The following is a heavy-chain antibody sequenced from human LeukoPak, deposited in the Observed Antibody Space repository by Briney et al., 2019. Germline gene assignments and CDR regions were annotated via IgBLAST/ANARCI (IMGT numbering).Heavy chain of an antibody. CDR1: GLXFNSCG. J-gene: IGHJ4*02. D-gene: IGHD3-10*01. CDR2: ISSDGSNK. CDR3: AKGSGGSGSFYNHFDC. V-gene: IGHV3-30*18. Sequence: GGSLRLSCAASGLXFNSCGIHWVRQAPGKGLEWVAAISSDGSNKYYADSVKGRFTISRDNSKNTLSLQMNSLRTEDTAVFYCAKGSGGSGSFYNHFDCWGQGTLVTVSS.